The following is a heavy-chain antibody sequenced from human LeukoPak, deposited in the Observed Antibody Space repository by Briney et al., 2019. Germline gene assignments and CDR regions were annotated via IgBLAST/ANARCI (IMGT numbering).Heavy chain of an antibody. CDR2: ISGSGGST. CDR3: AKDQRVTAMAPFYFDY. D-gene: IGHD5-18*01. J-gene: IGHJ4*02. CDR1: GFTFSSYA. Sequence: GGSLRLSCAASGFTFSSYAMSWVRQAPGKGLEWVSAISGSGGSTYYADSVKGRFTISRDNSKNTLYLQMNSLRAEDTAVYYCAKDQRVTAMAPFYFDYWGQGTLVTVSS. V-gene: IGHV3-23*01.